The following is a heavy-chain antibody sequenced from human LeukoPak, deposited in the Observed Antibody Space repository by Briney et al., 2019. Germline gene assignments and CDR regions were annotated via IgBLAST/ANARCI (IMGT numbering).Heavy chain of an antibody. J-gene: IGHJ4*02. Sequence: GGSLRLSCAASGLTFSSYSMNWVRQAPGKGLEWVSSISSSSSYIYYADSVKGRFTISRDNAKNSLFLQMNSLRAGDTALYYCARDGVAAVAGIFDYWGQGTLVTVSS. CDR3: ARDGVAAVAGIFDY. CDR2: ISSSSSYI. D-gene: IGHD6-19*01. V-gene: IGHV3-21*01. CDR1: GLTFSSYS.